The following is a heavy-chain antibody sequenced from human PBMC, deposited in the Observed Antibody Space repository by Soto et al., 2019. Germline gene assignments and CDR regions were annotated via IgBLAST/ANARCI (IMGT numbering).Heavy chain of an antibody. CDR2: ISPYNGNT. CDR3: ARVVEALGHWFDP. Sequence: QVQLVQSGAEVKEPGASVKVSCKASGYTFTSYTISWVRQAPGQGLEWMGRISPYNGNTNYAQKLQGRVTMTTDTSTSKAYMERRRRRSDDTAVNDGARVVEALGHWFDPWGQGTLVTVSS. CDR1: GYTFTSYT. J-gene: IGHJ5*02. D-gene: IGHD2-15*01. V-gene: IGHV1-18*01.